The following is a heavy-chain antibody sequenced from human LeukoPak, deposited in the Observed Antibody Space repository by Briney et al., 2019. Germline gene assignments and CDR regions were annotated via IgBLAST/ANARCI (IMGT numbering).Heavy chain of an antibody. Sequence: GGSLRLSCAASGFTFDDYGMTWVRQTPGKGLEWVSAISGSGGSTYYADSVKGRFTISRDNSKNTLYLQMNSLRAEDTAVYYCAKGISMGRYYFDYWGQGTLVTVSS. V-gene: IGHV3-23*01. CDR2: ISGSGGST. CDR3: AKGISMGRYYFDY. D-gene: IGHD2/OR15-2a*01. CDR1: GFTFDDYG. J-gene: IGHJ4*02.